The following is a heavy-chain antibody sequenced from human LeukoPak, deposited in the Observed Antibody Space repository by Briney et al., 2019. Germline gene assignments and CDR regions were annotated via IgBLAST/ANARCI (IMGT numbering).Heavy chain of an antibody. CDR1: GYTFTSYY. Sequence: ASVKVSCKASGYTFTSYYMHWVRQAPGQGLEWMGIINLSGGSTSYAQKFQGRITMTRDASTSTVYMELSSLRSEDTAVYYCATPQETPDYGGKDTRFDYWGQGTLVTVSS. V-gene: IGHV1-46*01. J-gene: IGHJ4*02. D-gene: IGHD4-23*01. CDR2: INLSGGST. CDR3: ATPQETPDYGGKDTRFDY.